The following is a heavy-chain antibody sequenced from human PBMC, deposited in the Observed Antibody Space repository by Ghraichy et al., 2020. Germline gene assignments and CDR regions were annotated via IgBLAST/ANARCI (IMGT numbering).Heavy chain of an antibody. CDR1: GGSISSYY. CDR3: ARVGGPGNLYYYGMDV. Sequence: SETLSLTCTVSGGSISSYYWSWIRQPPGKGLEWIGYIYYSGSTNYNPSLKCRVTISVDTSKNQFSLKLSSVTAADTAVYYCARVGGPGNLYYYGMDVWGQGTTVTVSS. D-gene: IGHD1-26*01. CDR2: IYYSGST. J-gene: IGHJ6*02. V-gene: IGHV4-59*01.